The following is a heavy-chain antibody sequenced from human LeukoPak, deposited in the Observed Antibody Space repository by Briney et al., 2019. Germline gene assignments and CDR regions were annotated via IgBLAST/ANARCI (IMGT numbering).Heavy chain of an antibody. CDR1: GYTFTAYY. Sequence: ASVKISCKASGYTFTAYYVHWVRQAPGQGPEWMGWIHPNSGGTKYAQNFQGRVTMTRDTSITTAYLELSSLRSDDTAVYYCATGDIYWDYWGQGTQVTVSS. CDR3: ATGDIYWDY. J-gene: IGHJ4*02. D-gene: IGHD2-15*01. V-gene: IGHV1-2*02. CDR2: IHPNSGGT.